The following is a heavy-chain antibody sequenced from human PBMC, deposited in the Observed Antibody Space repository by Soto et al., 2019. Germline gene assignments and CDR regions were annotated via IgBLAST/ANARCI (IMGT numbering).Heavy chain of an antibody. CDR3: ARSVAVPGAHIDY. CDR1: GGSFSGYY. CDR2: INHSGST. Sequence: LSLTCAVYGGSFSGYYWSWIRQPPGKGLEWIGEINHSGSTNYNPSLKSRVTISVDTSKNQFSLKLSSVTAADTAVYYCARSVAVPGAHIDYWGQGTQVTVSS. D-gene: IGHD6-19*01. J-gene: IGHJ4*02. V-gene: IGHV4-34*01.